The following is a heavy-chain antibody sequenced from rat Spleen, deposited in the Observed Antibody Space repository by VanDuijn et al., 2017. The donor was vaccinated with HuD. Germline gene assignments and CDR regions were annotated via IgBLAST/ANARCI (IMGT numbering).Heavy chain of an antibody. CDR3: AKDGRGYLGYFDY. CDR2: ITSGGSNT. J-gene: IGHJ2*01. Sequence: EVQLVESGGGLVQPGRSLKLSCAASGFTFSSFAMAWVRQAPKKGLEWVATITSGGSNTYYPDSVKGRFTISRDNAKSTLYLQMDSLRSEDTATYYCAKDGRGYLGYFDYWGQGVMVTVSS. CDR1: GFTFSSFA. V-gene: IGHV5-25*01. D-gene: IGHD2-1*01.